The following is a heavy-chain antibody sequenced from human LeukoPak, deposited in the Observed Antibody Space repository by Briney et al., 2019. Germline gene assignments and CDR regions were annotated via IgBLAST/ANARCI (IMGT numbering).Heavy chain of an antibody. V-gene: IGHV4-59*01. CDR3: AKVGRGDYVWGSYSFDY. J-gene: IGHJ4*02. D-gene: IGHD3-16*01. Sequence: TGSTNYNPSLESRVTISVDTSKNQFSLKLTSVTAADTAVYYCAKVGRGDYVWGSYSFDYWSQGTLVTVSS. CDR2: TGST.